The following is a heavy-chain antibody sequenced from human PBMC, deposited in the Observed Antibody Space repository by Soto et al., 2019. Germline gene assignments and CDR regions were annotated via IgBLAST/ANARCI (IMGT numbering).Heavy chain of an antibody. D-gene: IGHD3-22*01. V-gene: IGHV3-66*01. CDR3: ARDRVYDSSGYSDY. CDR2: IYSGGST. J-gene: IGHJ4*02. CDR1: GFTVSSNY. Sequence: GGSLRLSCAASGFTVSSNYTSWVRQAPGKGLEWVSVIYSGGSTYYADSVKGRFTISRDNSKNTLYLQMNSLRAEDTAVYYCARDRVYDSSGYSDYWGQGTLVTVSS.